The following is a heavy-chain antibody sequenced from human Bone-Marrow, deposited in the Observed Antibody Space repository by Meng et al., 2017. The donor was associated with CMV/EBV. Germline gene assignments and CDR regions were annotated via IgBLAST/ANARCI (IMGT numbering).Heavy chain of an antibody. D-gene: IGHD6-19*01. CDR2: ISGSGGST. Sequence: CAASGFTFSSYAIGWVRQAPGKGLEWVSAISGSGGSTYYADSVKGRFTISRDNSKNTLYLQMNSLRAEDTAVYYCAKSWSIAVAGVDYWGQGTLVTVSS. V-gene: IGHV3-23*01. J-gene: IGHJ4*02. CDR1: GFTFSSYA. CDR3: AKSWSIAVAGVDY.